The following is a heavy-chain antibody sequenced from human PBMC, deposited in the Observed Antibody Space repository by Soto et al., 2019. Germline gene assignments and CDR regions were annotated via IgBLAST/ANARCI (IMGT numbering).Heavy chain of an antibody. D-gene: IGHD7-27*01. CDR3: AKTTGDTYYYYYGMDV. Sequence: GGSLRLSCAASGFTFSSYAMSWVRQAPGKGLEWVSAISGSGGSTYYADSVKGRFTISRDNSKNTLYLQMNSLRAEDTAVYYCAKTTGDTYYYYYGMDVWGQGTTVTVSS. V-gene: IGHV3-23*01. CDR1: GFTFSSYA. J-gene: IGHJ6*02. CDR2: ISGSGGST.